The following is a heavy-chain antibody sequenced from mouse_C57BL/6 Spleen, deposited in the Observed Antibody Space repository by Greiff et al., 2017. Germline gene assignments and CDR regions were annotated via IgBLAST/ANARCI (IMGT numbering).Heavy chain of an antibody. V-gene: IGHV8-8*01. J-gene: IGHJ4*01. CDR2: IWWDDDK. CDR1: GFSLSTFGMG. D-gene: IGHD1-1*01. CDR3: ARIDTTVVARKVDY. Sequence: QVTLKESGPGILQPSQTLSLTCSFSGFSLSTFGMGVGWIRQPSGKGLEWLAHIWWDDDKHYNPALKSRLPISKDTSKNQVFLKIANVDTADTATYYCARIDTTVVARKVDYWGQGTSVTVSS.